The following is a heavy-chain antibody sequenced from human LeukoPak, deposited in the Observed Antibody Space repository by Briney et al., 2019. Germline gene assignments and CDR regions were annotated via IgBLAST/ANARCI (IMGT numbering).Heavy chain of an antibody. CDR2: IYSGGST. CDR3: AGGYCSGNSCYGGYYFDY. J-gene: IGHJ4*02. Sequence: GGSLRLSCAASGFTVSSNYMSWVRQAPGKGLEWVSVIYSGGSTYYADSVKGRFTISRDNSKNTLYLQMNSLRAEDTAVYYCAGGYCSGNSCYGGYYFDYWGQGTLVTVSS. V-gene: IGHV3-53*01. CDR1: GFTVSSNY. D-gene: IGHD2-15*01.